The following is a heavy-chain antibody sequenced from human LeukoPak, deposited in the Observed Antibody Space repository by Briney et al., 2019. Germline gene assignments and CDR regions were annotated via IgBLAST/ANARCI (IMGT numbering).Heavy chain of an antibody. CDR2: INHSGST. V-gene: IGHV4-34*01. CDR3: ARETRVPAAMRID. Sequence: SETLSLTCAVYGGSFSGYYWSWIRQPPGKGLEWIGEINHSGSTNYNPSLKSRVTISVDTSKNQFSLKLSSVTAADTAAYYCARETRVPAAMRIDWGQGTLVTVSS. CDR1: GGSFSGYY. J-gene: IGHJ4*02. D-gene: IGHD2-2*01.